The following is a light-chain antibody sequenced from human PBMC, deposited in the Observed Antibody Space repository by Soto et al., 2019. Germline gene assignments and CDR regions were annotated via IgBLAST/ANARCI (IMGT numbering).Light chain of an antibody. CDR3: QQLNTYPRT. Sequence: IQLTQSPSSLSASVGDRVTITCRASQGISTYLAWYQQKPGKAPKLLIYGASTLQSGVPSRFSGSGSGTDFTLTISSRQPEDFATYYCQQLNTYPRTFGPGTKVDIK. J-gene: IGKJ3*01. V-gene: IGKV1-9*01. CDR1: QGISTY. CDR2: GAS.